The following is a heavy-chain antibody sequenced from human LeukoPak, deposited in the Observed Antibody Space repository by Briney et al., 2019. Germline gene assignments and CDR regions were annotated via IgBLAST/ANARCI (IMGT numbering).Heavy chain of an antibody. CDR3: ARGRYLAGDYYYFDY. Sequence: SETLSLTCTVYGGSFSGYYWSWIRQPPGKGLEWIGEINHSGSTNYNPSLNSRVTISVDTSKNQFSLKLSSVTAADAAVYYCARGRYLAGDYYYFDYWGQGTLVTVSS. CDR1: GGSFSGYY. J-gene: IGHJ4*02. D-gene: IGHD4-17*01. CDR2: INHSGST. V-gene: IGHV4-34*01.